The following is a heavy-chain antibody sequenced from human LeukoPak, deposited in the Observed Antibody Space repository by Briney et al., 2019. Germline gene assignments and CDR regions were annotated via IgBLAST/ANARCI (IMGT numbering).Heavy chain of an antibody. V-gene: IGHV4-59*01. D-gene: IGHD6-13*01. CDR1: GGSISSYY. Sequence: SETLSLTCTVSGGSISSYYWSWIRQPPGKGLEWIGYIYYSGSTNYNPSLKSRVTISVDTSKNQFSLKLSSVTAADTAVYYCARGYEAAAGIHFDYWGQGTLVTVSS. CDR2: IYYSGST. CDR3: ARGYEAAAGIHFDY. J-gene: IGHJ4*02.